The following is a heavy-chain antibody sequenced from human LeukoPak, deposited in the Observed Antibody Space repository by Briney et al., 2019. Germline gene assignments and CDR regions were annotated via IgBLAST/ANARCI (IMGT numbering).Heavy chain of an antibody. V-gene: IGHV1-2*02. J-gene: IGHJ4*02. Sequence: ASVKVSCKASGYTFTGYYMHWVRQAPGQGLERMGWINPNSGGTNYAQEFQGRVTMTRDTSISTAYMELSRLRSDDTAVYYCARDLREYNWNGVDYWGQGTLVTVSS. CDR1: GYTFTGYY. CDR2: INPNSGGT. CDR3: ARDLREYNWNGVDY. D-gene: IGHD1-1*01.